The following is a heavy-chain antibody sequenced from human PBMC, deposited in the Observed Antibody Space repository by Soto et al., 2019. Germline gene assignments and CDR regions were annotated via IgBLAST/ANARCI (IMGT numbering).Heavy chain of an antibody. CDR2: IWYDGSNK. CDR1: GFTFSSYG. Sequence: PGGSLRLSCAASGFTFSSYGMHWVRQAPGKGLEWVAVIWYDGSNKYYADSVKGRFTISRDNSKNTLYLQMNSLRAEDTAVYYCAREGDYDFWSGPIFDPWGQGTLVTVSS. D-gene: IGHD3-3*01. V-gene: IGHV3-33*01. CDR3: AREGDYDFWSGPIFDP. J-gene: IGHJ5*02.